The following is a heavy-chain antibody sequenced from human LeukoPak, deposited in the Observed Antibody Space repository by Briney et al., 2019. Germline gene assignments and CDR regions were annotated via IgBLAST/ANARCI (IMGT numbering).Heavy chain of an antibody. V-gene: IGHV3-30*03. Sequence: PGGSLRLSCAPSGFTFSRHAMHWVRQAPGKGLEWVAIISNDESRKYYAHSVEGRFTISRDNSKNTLYLQMDSLRAEDTAVYYCARDRAWNYFDYWGQGTLVTVSS. J-gene: IGHJ4*02. D-gene: IGHD3-3*01. CDR1: GFTFSRHA. CDR2: ISNDESRK. CDR3: ARDRAWNYFDY.